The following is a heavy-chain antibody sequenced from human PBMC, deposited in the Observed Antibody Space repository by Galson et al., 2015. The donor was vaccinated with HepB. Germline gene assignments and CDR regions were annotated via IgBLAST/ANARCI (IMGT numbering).Heavy chain of an antibody. D-gene: IGHD5-24*01. CDR2: ISYSGST. V-gene: IGHV4-59*01. J-gene: IGHJ3*02. Sequence: SETLSLTCTVSGGSISSYYWSWIRQPPGKGLEWIGCISYSGSTNYNPSLKSRVTISVDTSKNQFSLKVTSVTAADTAVYYCARRAKKDGYVRDALDIWGQGTMVTVSS. CDR1: GGSISSYY. CDR3: ARRAKKDGYVRDALDI.